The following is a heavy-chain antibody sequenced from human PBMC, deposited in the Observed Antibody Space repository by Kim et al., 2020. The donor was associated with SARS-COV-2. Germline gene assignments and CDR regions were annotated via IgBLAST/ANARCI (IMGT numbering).Heavy chain of an antibody. CDR2: IWSDGNKK. J-gene: IGHJ3*02. Sequence: GGSLRLSCAASGFTFSTYGMHWVRQAPDKGLEWVAVIWSDGNKKYYANSVKGRFIISRDNSNNTLFLQMNSLRAEHTALYYCAKDFRDSYYYGDHAFEMWGQGTMATVSS. D-gene: IGHD3-10*01. CDR1: GFTFSTYG. CDR3: AKDFRDSYYYGDHAFEM. V-gene: IGHV3-33*06.